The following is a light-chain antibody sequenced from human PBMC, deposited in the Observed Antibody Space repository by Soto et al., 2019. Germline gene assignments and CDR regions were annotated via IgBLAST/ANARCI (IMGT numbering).Light chain of an antibody. CDR2: DAS. V-gene: IGKV3-11*01. CDR3: QQRSNWPLP. Sequence: EIVLTQSPATLSLSPGERATLSCRASQSVSSYLAWYQQKPGQAPRLLIYDASNRATGIPARFSGSGSGTDFTLPISRLEPEDFTVYYCQQRSNWPLPFGPGTKVDIK. CDR1: QSVSSY. J-gene: IGKJ3*01.